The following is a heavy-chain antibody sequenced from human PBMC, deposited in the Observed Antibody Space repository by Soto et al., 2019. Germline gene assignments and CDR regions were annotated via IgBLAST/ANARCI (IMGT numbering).Heavy chain of an antibody. Sequence: SETLSLTCAVSDVSISSNYWSWIRQPPGKGLEWIGYIYYSGSTIYNPSLRSRLTISVDTSKSTLYLHMSSLRTEDTAVYYCGRKEVSGPIDYWGQGTLVTVSS. CDR3: GRKEVSGPIDY. CDR2: IYYSGST. CDR1: DVSISSNY. J-gene: IGHJ4*02. V-gene: IGHV4-59*01.